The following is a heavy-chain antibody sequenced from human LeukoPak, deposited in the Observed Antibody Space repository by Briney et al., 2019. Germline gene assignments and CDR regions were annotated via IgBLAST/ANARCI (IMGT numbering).Heavy chain of an antibody. CDR3: AKDIRGVVVPAATFDY. CDR2: ISGSGGNT. V-gene: IGHV3-23*01. D-gene: IGHD2-2*01. Sequence: GGSLRLSCAVFGFTFSSYAMSWVRQALGKGLEWVSIISGSGGNTYYADSVKGRFTISRDNSKNTLYLQMNSLRAEDTAVYYCAKDIRGVVVPAATFDYWGQGTLVTVSS. J-gene: IGHJ4*02. CDR1: GFTFSSYA.